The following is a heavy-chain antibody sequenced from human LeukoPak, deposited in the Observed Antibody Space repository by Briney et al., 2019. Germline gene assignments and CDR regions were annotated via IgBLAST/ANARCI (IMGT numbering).Heavy chain of an antibody. CDR3: ARDPPWLDIEEGAFDI. J-gene: IGHJ3*02. V-gene: IGHV1-2*02. Sequence: ASVKVSCKASGYTFTDYYMNWVRQAPGQGLEWMGWINPNSDGTNYAQKFQGRVTMTTDTSTSTAYMELRSLRSDDTAVYYCARDPPWLDIEEGAFDIWGQGTMVTVSS. D-gene: IGHD2-2*03. CDR1: GYTFTDYY. CDR2: INPNSDGT.